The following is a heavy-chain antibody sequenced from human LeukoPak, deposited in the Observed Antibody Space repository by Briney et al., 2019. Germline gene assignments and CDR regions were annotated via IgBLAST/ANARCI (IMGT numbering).Heavy chain of an antibody. J-gene: IGHJ4*02. Sequence: WGSLSLSCAASGFSFSSCALSWVRQAPGKGLEWVSTISSSGGNTYYADSVKGRFTISRDNSKNTLYLQMNSLRAEDTAVYYCAKDRQGDSSSWVDYWGQATLV. V-gene: IGHV3-23*01. D-gene: IGHD6-13*01. CDR1: GFSFSSCA. CDR3: AKDRQGDSSSWVDY. CDR2: ISSSGGNT.